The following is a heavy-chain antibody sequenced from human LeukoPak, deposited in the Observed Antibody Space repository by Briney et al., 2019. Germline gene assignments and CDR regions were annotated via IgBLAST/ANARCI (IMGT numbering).Heavy chain of an antibody. CDR3: ARLSKVLSDSRDAFDI. V-gene: IGHV4-34*01. CDR1: GGSFSAYY. D-gene: IGHD2-21*01. J-gene: IGHJ3*02. Sequence: SETLSPTCAVYGGSFSAYYWSWIRQPPGKGLEWIGEINHSGDTNNLSPKSRVTISVDASKNQFSLKLNSVTAADTAVYYCARLSKVLSDSRDAFDIWGQGTLVTVSS. CDR2: INHSGDT.